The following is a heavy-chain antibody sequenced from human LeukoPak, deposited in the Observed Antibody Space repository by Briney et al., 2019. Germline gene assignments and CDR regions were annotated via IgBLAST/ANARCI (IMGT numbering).Heavy chain of an antibody. CDR3: APHYYDSSGYYSALEDAFDI. V-gene: IGHV6-1*01. D-gene: IGHD3-22*01. CDR1: GDSVSSNSAA. J-gene: IGHJ3*02. Sequence: SQTLSLTCAISGDSVSSNSAAWNWIRQSPSRGLEWLGRTYYRSKWYNDYAVSVKSRITINPDTSKNQFSLQLSSVTPEDTAVYYCAPHYYDSSGYYSALEDAFDIWGQGTMVTVSS. CDR2: TYYRSKWYN.